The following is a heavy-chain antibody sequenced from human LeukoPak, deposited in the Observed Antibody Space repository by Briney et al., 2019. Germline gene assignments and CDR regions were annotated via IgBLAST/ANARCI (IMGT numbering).Heavy chain of an antibody. CDR2: IIPIFGTA. CDR3: AGPALYYDFWSGLDYYYYMDV. V-gene: IGHV1-69*13. Sequence: ASVKVSCKASGGTFSSYAISWVRQAPGQGLEWMGGIIPIFGTANYAQKFQGRVTITADASTSTAYMELSSLRSEDTAVYYCAGPALYYDFWSGLDYYYYMDVWGKGTTVTVSS. CDR1: GGTFSSYA. D-gene: IGHD3-3*01. J-gene: IGHJ6*03.